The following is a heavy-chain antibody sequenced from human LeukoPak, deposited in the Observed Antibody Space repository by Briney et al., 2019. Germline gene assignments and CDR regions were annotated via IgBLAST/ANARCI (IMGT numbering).Heavy chain of an antibody. J-gene: IGHJ4*02. V-gene: IGHV1-69*13. D-gene: IGHD3-3*01. CDR1: GGTFSSYA. Sequence: GASVKVSCKASGGTFSSYAISWVRQAPGQGLEWMGGIIPIFGAANYAQKFQGRVTITADESTSTAYMELSSLRSDDTAVYYCARDHSRYYDFWSGSYALDYWGQGTLVTVSS. CDR3: ARDHSRYYDFWSGSYALDY. CDR2: IIPIFGAA.